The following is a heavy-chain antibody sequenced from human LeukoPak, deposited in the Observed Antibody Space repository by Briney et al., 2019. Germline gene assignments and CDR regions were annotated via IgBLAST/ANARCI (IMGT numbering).Heavy chain of an antibody. CDR3: ARGGVATIRAFDI. D-gene: IGHD5-12*01. CDR1: GGTFSSYA. J-gene: IGHJ3*02. CDR2: IIPIFGTA. Sequence: GASVKVSCKASGGTFSSYAISWARQAPGQGLEWMGGIIPIFGTANYAQKFQGRVTITTDESTSTAYMELSSLRSEDTAVYYCARGGVATIRAFDIWGQGTMVTVSS. V-gene: IGHV1-69*05.